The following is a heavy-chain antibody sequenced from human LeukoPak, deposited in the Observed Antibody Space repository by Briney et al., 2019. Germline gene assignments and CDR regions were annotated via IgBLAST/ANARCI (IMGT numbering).Heavy chain of an antibody. V-gene: IGHV4-59*12. CDR1: GGSISSYY. J-gene: IGHJ6*03. Sequence: SETLSLTCTVSGGSISSYYWSWIRQPPGKGLEWIGYIYYSGSTNYNPSLKSRVTISVDTSKNQFSLKLSSVTAADTAVYYCARDWYYDSSGYYYYYYYYMDVWGKGTTVTVSS. CDR3: ARDWYYDSSGYYYYYYYYMDV. D-gene: IGHD3-22*01. CDR2: IYYSGST.